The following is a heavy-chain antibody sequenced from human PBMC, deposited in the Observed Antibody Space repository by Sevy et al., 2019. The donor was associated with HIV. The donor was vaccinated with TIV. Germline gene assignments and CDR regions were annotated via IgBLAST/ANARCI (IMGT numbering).Heavy chain of an antibody. CDR2: ISSRSSHI. CDR3: TRARAGVAASGDY. J-gene: IGHJ4*02. V-gene: IGHV3-21*06. Sequence: GGSPRLSCAASGFTFSTYSMNWVRQAPGKGLEWVSSISSRSSHIYYADSVKGRFTVSRDNAKNSVYLQMNSLRAEDTAMYYCTRARAGVAASGDYWGQGTLVTVSS. D-gene: IGHD6-13*01. CDR1: GFTFSTYS.